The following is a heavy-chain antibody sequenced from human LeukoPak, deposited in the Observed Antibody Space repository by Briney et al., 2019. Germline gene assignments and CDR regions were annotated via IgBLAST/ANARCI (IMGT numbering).Heavy chain of an antibody. D-gene: IGHD3-22*01. CDR3: ARSPMIVVVMGAFDI. CDR2: IYTSGST. V-gene: IGHV4-61*02. J-gene: IGHJ3*02. Sequence: SQTLSLTCTVSGGSLSSGSYYWSWLRQPAGMGLEWLGRIYTSGSTNYNPSLKSRVTISVDTSKNQFSLKLSSVTAADTAVYYCARSPMIVVVMGAFDIWGQGTMVTVSS. CDR1: GGSLSSGSYY.